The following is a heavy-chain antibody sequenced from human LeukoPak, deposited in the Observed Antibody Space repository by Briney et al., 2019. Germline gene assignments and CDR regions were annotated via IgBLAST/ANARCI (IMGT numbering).Heavy chain of an antibody. Sequence: SETLSLACTVSGGSISTSNNYWGWIRQPPGKGLEWIGSIYYTGTTYYNPSLKSRVAVSVDTSNNQFSLKVTSMTAADTAIYYCARSSAAEGPTHNWFGPWGRVTLVTVS. CDR2: IYYTGTT. V-gene: IGHV4-39*01. J-gene: IGHJ5*02. CDR1: GGSISTSNNY. CDR3: ARSSAAEGPTHNWFGP. D-gene: IGHD6-13*01.